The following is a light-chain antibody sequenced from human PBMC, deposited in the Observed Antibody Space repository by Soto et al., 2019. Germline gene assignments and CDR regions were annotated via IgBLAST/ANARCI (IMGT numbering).Light chain of an antibody. CDR3: AGWDDSLNGWV. J-gene: IGLJ3*02. CDR2: SNN. CDR1: SSNIGSNT. Sequence: QSVLTQPPSASGTPGQRVTISCSGSSSNIGSNTINWYQQLPGTAHNVLIFSNNNRPSGVPDRFSGSKSGTSASLAISGLQSEDEADYYCAGWDDSLNGWVFGGGTKVTVL. V-gene: IGLV1-44*01.